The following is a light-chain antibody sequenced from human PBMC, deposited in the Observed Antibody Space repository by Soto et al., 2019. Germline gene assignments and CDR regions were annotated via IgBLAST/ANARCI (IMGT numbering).Light chain of an antibody. J-gene: IGLJ2*01. CDR1: NSNIGAGFD. CDR3: QSFWV. V-gene: IGLV1-40*01. Sequence: QPVLTQPPSVSGAPGQRVTISCTGSNSNIGAGFDVHWYQQFPGTAPKLLIYRNNQRPSGVPDRFSGSKSGTSASLAITGLQADDEADYYCQSFWVFGGGTKLTVL. CDR2: RNN.